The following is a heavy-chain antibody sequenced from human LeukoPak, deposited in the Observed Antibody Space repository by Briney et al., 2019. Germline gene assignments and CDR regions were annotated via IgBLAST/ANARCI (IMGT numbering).Heavy chain of an antibody. Sequence: SETLSLTCAVYGGSFSGYYWSWIRQPPGKGLEWIGEINHSGSTNYNPSLKSRATISVDTSKNQFSLKLSSVTAADTAVYYCARVRRYCSSTSCLYYYYYYGMDVWGQGTTVTVSS. J-gene: IGHJ6*02. CDR2: INHSGST. CDR1: GGSFSGYY. V-gene: IGHV4-34*01. D-gene: IGHD2-2*01. CDR3: ARVRRYCSSTSCLYYYYYYGMDV.